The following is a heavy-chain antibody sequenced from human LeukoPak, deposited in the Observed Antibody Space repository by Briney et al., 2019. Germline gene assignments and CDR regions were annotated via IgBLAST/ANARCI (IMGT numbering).Heavy chain of an antibody. CDR1: GGSISSYY. J-gene: IGHJ6*02. V-gene: IGHV4-59*01. Sequence: SETLSLNCTVSGGSISSYYWSWIRQPPGKGLEWIGYIYYSGSTNYNPSLKSRVTISVDTSKNQFSLKLSSVTAADTAVYYCAGEIAARPYYYYGMDVWGQGTTVTVSS. CDR2: IYYSGST. CDR3: AGEIAARPYYYYGMDV. D-gene: IGHD6-6*01.